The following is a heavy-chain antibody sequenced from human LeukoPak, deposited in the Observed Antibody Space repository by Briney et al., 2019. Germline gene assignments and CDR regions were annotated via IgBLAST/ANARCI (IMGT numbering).Heavy chain of an antibody. CDR2: IKQDGSEK. CDR3: ARYDYVWGKTFDI. J-gene: IGHJ3*02. Sequence: PGGSLRLSCAASGFTFSSYWMSWVHQAPGKGLEWVANIKQDGSEKYYVDSVKGRFTISRDNAKNSLFLQMSSLRAEDTAAYYCARYDYVWGKTFDIWGQGTMVTVSS. CDR1: GFTFSSYW. D-gene: IGHD3-16*01. V-gene: IGHV3-7*01.